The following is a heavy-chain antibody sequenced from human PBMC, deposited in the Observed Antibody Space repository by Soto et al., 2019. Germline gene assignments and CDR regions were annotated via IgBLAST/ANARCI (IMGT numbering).Heavy chain of an antibody. CDR1: GDSISSYY. CDR2: IYYSGST. V-gene: IGHV4-59*08. J-gene: IGHJ2*01. D-gene: IGHD6-19*01. CDR3: ARQIYTSGWFVSWYFDL. Sequence: PSETLSLTCTVSGDSISSYYWSWIRQPPGKGLEWIGYIYYSGSTNYNPSLKSRLTISIDTSKNQFSLKLSSVTAADTAMYYCARQIYTSGWFVSWYFDLWGRGTLVTVSS.